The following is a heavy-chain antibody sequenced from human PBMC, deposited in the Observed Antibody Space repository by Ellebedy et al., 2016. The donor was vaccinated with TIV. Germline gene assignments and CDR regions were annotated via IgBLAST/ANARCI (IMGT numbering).Heavy chain of an antibody. CDR1: GFTFSGFG. V-gene: IGHV3-30*03. D-gene: IGHD4-23*01. CDR2: ISFDGDST. Sequence: GESLKISCAASGFTFSGFGIHWVRQAPGKGLDWVSMISFDGDSTYYSDSVEGRFSVSRDNLKNILYLQMDNVRPEDTAVYYCARGDAPLTLDDWGQGSLVTVS. CDR3: ARGDAPLTLDD. J-gene: IGHJ4*02.